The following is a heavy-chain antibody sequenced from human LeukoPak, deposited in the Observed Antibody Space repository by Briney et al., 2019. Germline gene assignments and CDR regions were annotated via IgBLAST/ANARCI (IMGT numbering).Heavy chain of an antibody. CDR3: AKGIVNWGKYYFDY. Sequence: GGSLRLSXAASGFTFSSYAMSWVRQAPGKGLEWDSAISGSGGSTYYADSVKGRFTISRDNSKNTLHLQMNSLRAEDTAEYYCAKGIVNWGKYYFDYWGQGTLVTVSS. CDR2: ISGSGGST. CDR1: GFTFSSYA. D-gene: IGHD7-27*01. J-gene: IGHJ4*02. V-gene: IGHV3-23*01.